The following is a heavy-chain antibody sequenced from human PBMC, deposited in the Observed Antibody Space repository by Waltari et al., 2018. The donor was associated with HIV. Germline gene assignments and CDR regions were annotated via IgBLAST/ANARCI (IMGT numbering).Heavy chain of an antibody. Sequence: QVQLQQWGAGLLKPSETLSLTCAVYGGTFSGYYWTWIRQAPGKGLEWIGEINHSGKTNNNPSLKMRLTLSVGTSKNQVSLRMKSVTGADTAIYYCAREKSRASKWYGIFYYDAWGQGTLVSVPS. CDR2: INHSGKT. CDR3: AREKSRASKWYGIFYYDA. CDR1: GGTFSGYY. J-gene: IGHJ5*02. D-gene: IGHD2-15*01. V-gene: IGHV4-34*02.